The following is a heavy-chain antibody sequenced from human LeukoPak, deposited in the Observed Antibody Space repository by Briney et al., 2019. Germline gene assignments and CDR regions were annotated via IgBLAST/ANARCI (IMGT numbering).Heavy chain of an antibody. D-gene: IGHD3-10*01. J-gene: IGHJ4*02. V-gene: IGHV3-7*01. CDR2: INQDGSEK. Sequence: PGGSLRLSCAASGFTFSSYAMSWVRQAPGKGLEWVANINQDGSEKSYVDSVRGRFTISRDNAKNSLYLQMNRVGAEDTAVYYCVRGPPYGSRSDYFDCWGQGTLVTVSS. CDR3: VRGPPYGSRSDYFDC. CDR1: GFTFSSYA.